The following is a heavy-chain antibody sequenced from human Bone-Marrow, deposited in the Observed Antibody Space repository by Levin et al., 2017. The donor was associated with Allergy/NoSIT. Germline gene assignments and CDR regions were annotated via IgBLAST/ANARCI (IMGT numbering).Heavy chain of an antibody. D-gene: IGHD5-12*01. CDR2: ISSSGSIT. J-gene: IGHJ5*01. CDR1: GFSFTDYD. V-gene: IGHV3-23*01. CDR3: ARDSYTPKWRGKFDS. Sequence: GGSLRLSCAASGFSFTDYDMSWVRQAPGKGLEWVSAISSSGSITWYAASVRGRFTVSRDNSKNTLYLKMNSLRAEDTALDYCARDSYTPKWRGKFDSWGQGTLVTVSS.